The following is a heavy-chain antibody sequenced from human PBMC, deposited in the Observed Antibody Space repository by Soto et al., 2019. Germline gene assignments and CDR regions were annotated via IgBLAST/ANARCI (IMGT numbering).Heavy chain of an antibody. CDR3: ARVYRSSVYNWFDP. D-gene: IGHD6-13*01. V-gene: IGHV4-30-4*01. CDR1: GGSISSGDYY. J-gene: IGHJ5*02. CDR2: IYYSGST. Sequence: SETLSLTWTVSGGSISSGDYYWSWIRQPPGKGLEWIGYIYYSGSTSYNPSLKSRVTISVDTSKNQFSLKLSSVTAADTAVYYCARVYRSSVYNWFDPWGQGTLVTVSS.